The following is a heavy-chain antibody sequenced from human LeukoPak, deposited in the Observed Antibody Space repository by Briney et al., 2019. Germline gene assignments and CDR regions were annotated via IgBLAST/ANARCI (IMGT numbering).Heavy chain of an antibody. CDR2: ISESGTT. D-gene: IGHD6-19*01. CDR1: GGSISSSLHY. V-gene: IGHV4-39*01. CDR3: ARYSGSYFDY. Sequence: PSGTLSLTCSVSGGSISSSLHYWAWTRQPPGKGLEWLATISESGTTYYNPSLKSRVTISVDTSKNQFSLNLGSVTAADTAVYYCARYSGSYFDYWGQGALVTVSS. J-gene: IGHJ4*02.